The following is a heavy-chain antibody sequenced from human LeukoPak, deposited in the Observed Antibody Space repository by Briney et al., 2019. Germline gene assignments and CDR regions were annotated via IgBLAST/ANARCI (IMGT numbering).Heavy chain of an antibody. V-gene: IGHV1-46*01. CDR2: INPGSGST. D-gene: IGHD6-13*01. CDR3: ARAVPAAGDY. Sequence: GASVKVSCKTSGYTFTNYCIHWVRQAPGQGLEWMGIINPGSGSTSYAQKFQGRVTLTGDTSTNTVYMELSSLRSEDTAVYYCARAVPAAGDYWGQGTLVTVSS. CDR1: GYTFTNYC. J-gene: IGHJ4*02.